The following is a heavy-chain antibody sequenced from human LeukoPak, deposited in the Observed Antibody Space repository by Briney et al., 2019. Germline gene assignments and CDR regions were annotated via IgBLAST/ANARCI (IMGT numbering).Heavy chain of an antibody. CDR2: IYYSGST. CDR1: GGSISSDDYY. V-gene: IGHV4-30-4*08. Sequence: SETLSLTCTVSGGSISSDDYYWSWIRQPPGKGLEWIGYIYYSGSTYYNPSLKSPVIISIDTSKNNFSLKLSSVTAADTAVYYCARATYYNFRGGAGIVDMWGQGTMVTVSS. CDR3: ARATYYNFRGGAGIVDM. D-gene: IGHD3-10*02. J-gene: IGHJ3*02.